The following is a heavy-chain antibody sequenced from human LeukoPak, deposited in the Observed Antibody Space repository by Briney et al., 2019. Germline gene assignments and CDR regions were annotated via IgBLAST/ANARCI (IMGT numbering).Heavy chain of an antibody. V-gene: IGHV1-69*01. J-gene: IGHJ4*02. Sequence: ASVKVSCKASGGPFSSYAISWVRQAPGQGLEWMGGIIPIFGTANYAQKFQGRVTITADESTSTAYMELSIPRAEDTAVYYWARAPRARGHFDYWGQGTLVTVSS. CDR3: ARAPRARGHFDY. D-gene: IGHD3-10*01. CDR2: IIPIFGTA. CDR1: GGPFSSYA.